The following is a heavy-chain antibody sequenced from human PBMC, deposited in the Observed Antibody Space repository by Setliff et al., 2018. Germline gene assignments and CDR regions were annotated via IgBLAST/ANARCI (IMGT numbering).Heavy chain of an antibody. CDR3: SRLVRYCSKTTCQTASGAEL. CDR1: GYTFSHSG. CDR2: ISVYTGNT. Sequence: ASVKVSCKASGYTFSHSGITWVRQAPGQELEWMGWISVYTGNTNYAPKLQGRVTMTTDASTSTAYMELRGLTSDDTAVYYCSRLVRYCSKTTCQTASGAELWGQGTLVTVS. D-gene: IGHD2-8*01. V-gene: IGHV1-18*01. J-gene: IGHJ4*02.